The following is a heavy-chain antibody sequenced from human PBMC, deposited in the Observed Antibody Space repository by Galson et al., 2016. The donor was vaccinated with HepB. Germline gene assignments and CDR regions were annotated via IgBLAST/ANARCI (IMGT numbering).Heavy chain of an antibody. CDR2: IKSKPGGGTA. CDR3: TWIHRNASGITYEDYYYHMDL. CDR1: GFTFYYAW. D-gene: IGHD3-10*01. Sequence: SLRLSCAASGFTFYYAWMSWVRQAPGKGLEYIGRIKSKPGGGTADYAAAVKDRFTLSRDDSSNTLYLQMNRLKIEDTAIYYCTWIHRNASGITYEDYYYHMDLWGKGTTVTVSS. V-gene: IGHV3-15*01. J-gene: IGHJ6*03.